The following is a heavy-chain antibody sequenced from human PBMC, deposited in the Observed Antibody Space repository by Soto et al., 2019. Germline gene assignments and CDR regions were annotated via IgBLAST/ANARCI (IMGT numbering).Heavy chain of an antibody. CDR1: GYSFTSYW. Sequence: GESLKISCKGSGYSFTSYWIGWVSQMPGKGLEWMGIIYPGDSDTRYSPSFQGQVTISADKSISTAYLQWSSLKASDTAMYYCARRTILAAAVKRYYYYGMDVWGQGTTVTVSS. CDR2: IYPGDSDT. D-gene: IGHD6-13*01. V-gene: IGHV5-51*01. J-gene: IGHJ6*02. CDR3: ARRTILAAAVKRYYYYGMDV.